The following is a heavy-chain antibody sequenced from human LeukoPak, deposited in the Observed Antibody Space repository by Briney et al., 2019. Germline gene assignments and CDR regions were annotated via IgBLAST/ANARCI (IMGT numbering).Heavy chain of an antibody. CDR3: AAIAAAGNSRAGFDP. V-gene: IGHV4-39*07. CDR2: IYYSGST. Sequence: PSETLSLTCTVSGGSISSSSYSWGWIRQPPGKGLEWIGSIYYSGSTNYNPSLKSRVTISVDTSKSQFSLKLSSVTAADTAVYYCAAIAAAGNSRAGFDPWGQGTLVTVSS. CDR1: GGSISSSSYS. J-gene: IGHJ5*02. D-gene: IGHD6-13*01.